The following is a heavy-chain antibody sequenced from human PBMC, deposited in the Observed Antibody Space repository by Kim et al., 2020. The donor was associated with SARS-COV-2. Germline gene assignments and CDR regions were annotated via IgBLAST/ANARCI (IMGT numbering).Heavy chain of an antibody. Sequence: DAVKGRFTISRDNSKNTLYLQMNSLRAEDTAVYYCAKVPNYYDSSGPLDYWGQGTLVTVSS. D-gene: IGHD3-22*01. V-gene: IGHV3-33*06. CDR3: AKVPNYYDSSGPLDY. J-gene: IGHJ4*02.